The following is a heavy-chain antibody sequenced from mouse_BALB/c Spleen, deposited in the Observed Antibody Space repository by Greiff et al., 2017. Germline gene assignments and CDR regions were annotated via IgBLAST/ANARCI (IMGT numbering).Heavy chain of an antibody. Sequence: LKQPGSELVRPGASVKLSCKASGYTFTSYWMHWVKQRPGHGLEWIGNIYPGSGSTNYDEKFKSKATLTVDTSSSTAYMQLSSLTSEDSAVYYCTREGLYYYGSSYVRAMDYWGQGTSVTVSA. CDR2: IYPGSGST. CDR1: GYTFTSYW. J-gene: IGHJ4*01. CDR3: TREGLYYYGSSYVRAMDY. D-gene: IGHD1-1*01. V-gene: IGHV1S22*01.